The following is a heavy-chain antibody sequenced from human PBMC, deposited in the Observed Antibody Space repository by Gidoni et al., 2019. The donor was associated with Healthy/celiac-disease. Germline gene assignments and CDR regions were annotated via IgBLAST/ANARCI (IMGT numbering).Heavy chain of an antibody. J-gene: IGHJ4*02. CDR3: ARAPRSSTSPGAY. D-gene: IGHD2-2*01. CDR2: INHSGST. Sequence: QVQLQQWGAGLLKPSETLSLTCAVYGGSFSGYYWSWIRQPPGKGLEWIGEINHSGSTNYNPSLKSRVTISVDTSKNQFSLKLSSVTAAVTAVYYCARAPRSSTSPGAYWGQGTLVTVSS. V-gene: IGHV4-34*01. CDR1: GGSFSGYY.